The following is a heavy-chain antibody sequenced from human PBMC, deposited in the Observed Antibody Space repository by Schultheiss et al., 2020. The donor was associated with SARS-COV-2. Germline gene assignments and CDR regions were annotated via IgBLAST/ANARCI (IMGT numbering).Heavy chain of an antibody. CDR1: GFTFSSYG. V-gene: IGHV3-30*19. J-gene: IGHJ5*02. CDR3: ARFTTENWFDP. D-gene: IGHD1-14*01. CDR2: ISYDGNNK. Sequence: SCAASGFTFSSYGMHWVRQAPGKGLEWVAVISYDGNNKYYADSVKGRFTISRDNSKNTLYLQMNSLRAEDTAVYYCARFTTENWFDPWGQGTLVTVSS.